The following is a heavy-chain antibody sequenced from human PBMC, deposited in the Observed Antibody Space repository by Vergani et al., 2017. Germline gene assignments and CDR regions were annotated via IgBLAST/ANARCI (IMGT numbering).Heavy chain of an antibody. J-gene: IGHJ4*02. CDR3: AKETGHFDY. Sequence: DVQLVESGGGLVQPGRSLRLSCAASGFTFDDYAMHWVRQAPGKGLEWVSGISWNSGSIGYADSVKGRFTISRDNAKNSLYLQMNSLRAEDTALYYCAKETGHFDYWGQGTLVTVSS. D-gene: IGHD1-14*01. CDR2: ISWNSGSI. V-gene: IGHV3-9*01. CDR1: GFTFDDYA.